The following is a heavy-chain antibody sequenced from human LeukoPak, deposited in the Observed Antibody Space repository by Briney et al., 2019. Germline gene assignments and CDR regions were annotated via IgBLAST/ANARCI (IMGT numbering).Heavy chain of an antibody. CDR3: AIDPNWGTHS. V-gene: IGHV3-23*01. D-gene: IGHD7-27*01. CDR2: VSTSGEIT. Sequence: ESGGSLRLSCVASGLTFYIHSMSWVRQAPGMGLEWVSVVSTSGEITYYADSVKGRFTISRDNFKNALYLQMNSLRVEDTAVYYCAIDPNWGTHSWGQGVLVTVSS. J-gene: IGHJ4*02. CDR1: GLTFYIHS.